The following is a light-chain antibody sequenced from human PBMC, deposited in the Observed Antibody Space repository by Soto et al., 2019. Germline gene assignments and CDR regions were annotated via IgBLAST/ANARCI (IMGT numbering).Light chain of an antibody. CDR3: QHQAT. V-gene: IGKV3-20*01. CDR2: YAS. J-gene: IGKJ2*01. CDR1: QSVSSSY. Sequence: EVVLTQSPGTLSLSPGEGATLSCRASQSVSSSYVAWYQQKPGQAPRLLMYYASTRATGIPQRFSGGGSETDFTLTISRVGPEDFAVYYCQHQATFGRGTKVEIK.